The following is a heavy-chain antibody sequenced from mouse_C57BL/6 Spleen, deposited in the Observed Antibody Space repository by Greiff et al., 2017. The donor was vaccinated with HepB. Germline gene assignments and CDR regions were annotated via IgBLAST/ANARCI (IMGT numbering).Heavy chain of an antibody. CDR1: GFSLSTSGMG. CDR2: IYWDDDK. D-gene: IGHD2-3*01. J-gene: IGHJ3*01. CDR3: ARVYDGYYEFAY. Sequence: QVQLKESGPGILQSSQTLSLTCSFSGFSLSTSGMGVSWIRQPSGKGLEWLAHIYWDDDKRYNPSLKSRLTISKDTSRNQVFLKITSVDTADTATYYCARVYDGYYEFAYWGQGTLVTVSA. V-gene: IGHV8-12*01.